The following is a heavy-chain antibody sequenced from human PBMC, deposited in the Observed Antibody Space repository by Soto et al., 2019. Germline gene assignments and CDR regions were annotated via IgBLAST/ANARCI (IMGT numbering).Heavy chain of an antibody. CDR2: TYYRSKWFN. CDR1: GDSVSNNSAA. Sequence: SQTLSLTCAISGDSVSNNSAAWNWIRQSPSRGLEWLGRTYYRSKWFNNYALSVKGRITINPDTSKNQFSLQLNSVTPEDTAVYYCAREGRLAASIFHNWFDPWGQGTLVTFSS. J-gene: IGHJ5*02. V-gene: IGHV6-1*01. D-gene: IGHD3-3*02. CDR3: AREGRLAASIFHNWFDP.